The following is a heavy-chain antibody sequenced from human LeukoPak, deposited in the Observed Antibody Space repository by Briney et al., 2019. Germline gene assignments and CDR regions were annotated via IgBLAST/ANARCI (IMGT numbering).Heavy chain of an antibody. CDR1: GYTFTGYY. CDR3: ARGQNYYYYMDV. J-gene: IGHJ6*03. CDR2: INPNSGGT. V-gene: IGHV1-2*02. Sequence: ASVKVSCKASGYTFTGYYMHWVRQAPGQGLEWMGWINPNSGGTNYAQKFQGRVTMTRDTSISTAYTELSSLRSEDTAVYYCARGQNYYYYMDVWGKGTTVTVSS.